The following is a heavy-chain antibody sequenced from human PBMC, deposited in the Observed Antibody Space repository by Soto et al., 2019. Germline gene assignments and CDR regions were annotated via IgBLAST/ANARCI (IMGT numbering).Heavy chain of an antibody. CDR3: ARSYCISTSCYGDYYYYYMDV. CDR1: GFIFTSFG. J-gene: IGHJ6*03. D-gene: IGHD2-2*01. CDR2: IIPNIGIA. Sequence: SVKVSCKTSGFIFTSFGFSWVRQAPGQGLEWMGWIIPNIGIAKYAQNFQGRVTMTADKSTSTAYMELSSLRSEDTAVYYCARSYCISTSCYGDYYYYYMDVWGKGTTVTVSS. V-gene: IGHV1-69*10.